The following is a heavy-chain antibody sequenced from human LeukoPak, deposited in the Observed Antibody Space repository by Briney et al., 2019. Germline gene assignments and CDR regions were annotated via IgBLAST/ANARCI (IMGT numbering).Heavy chain of an antibody. Sequence: SETLSLTCTVSGGSISSYYWSWIRQPPGKGLEWIGYIYYSGSTNYNPSLKSRVTISVDTSKNQFSLRLSSVTAADTAVYYCARVARYGPYYFDYWGQGTLVTVSS. CDR3: ARVARYGPYYFDY. CDR2: IYYSGST. V-gene: IGHV4-59*12. J-gene: IGHJ4*02. CDR1: GGSISSYY. D-gene: IGHD5-18*01.